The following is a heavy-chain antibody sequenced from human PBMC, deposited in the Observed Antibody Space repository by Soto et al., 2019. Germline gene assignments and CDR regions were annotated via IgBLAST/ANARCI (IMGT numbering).Heavy chain of an antibody. V-gene: IGHV1-69*13. CDR3: ARGGSDEGNNWFDP. CDR2: IIPIFGTA. J-gene: IGHJ5*02. D-gene: IGHD3-10*01. Sequence: SVKVSWEASGGPFSSYAISCVRHAPGQGLEWMGGIIPIFGTANYAQKFQGRVTITADESTSTAYMELSSLKASDTAMYYCARGGSDEGNNWFDPWGQGTLVTVSS. CDR1: GGPFSSYA.